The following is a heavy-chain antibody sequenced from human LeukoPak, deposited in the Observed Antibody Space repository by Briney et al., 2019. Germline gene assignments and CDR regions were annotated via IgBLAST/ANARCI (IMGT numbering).Heavy chain of an antibody. CDR3: AKDTTHSSSSPLFDY. D-gene: IGHD6-6*01. Sequence: GGSLRLSCAASGFTFSSYWMSWVRQAPGKGLEWVANIKQDGSEKYYVDSVKGRFTISRDNSKNSLYLQMNSLRTEDTALYYCAKDTTHSSSSPLFDYWGQGTLVTVSS. CDR2: IKQDGSEK. J-gene: IGHJ4*02. V-gene: IGHV3-7*03. CDR1: GFTFSSYW.